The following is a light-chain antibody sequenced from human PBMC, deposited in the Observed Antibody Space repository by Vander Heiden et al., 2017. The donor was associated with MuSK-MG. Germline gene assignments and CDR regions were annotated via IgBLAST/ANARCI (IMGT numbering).Light chain of an antibody. CDR2: DVS. J-gene: IGLJ1*01. CDR3: SSYTSSSTLV. V-gene: IGLV2-14*04. Sequence: PGQSITISCTGTSSDVGGYNYVSWYQQHPGKAPKLMIYDVSNRPSGVSNRFSGSKSGNTASLTISGLQAEDEADYYCSSYTSSSTLVFGTGTKVTVL. CDR1: SSDVGGYNY.